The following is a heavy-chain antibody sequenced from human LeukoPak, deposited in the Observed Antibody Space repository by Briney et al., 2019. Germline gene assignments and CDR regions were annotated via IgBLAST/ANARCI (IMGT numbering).Heavy chain of an antibody. CDR3: ASTLLYSSGWSMGFDY. CDR2: IYYSGST. J-gene: IGHJ4*02. V-gene: IGHV4-39*01. CDR1: GGSIGSSYYY. Sequence: SETLSLTCTVSGGSIGSSYYYWGWIRQPPGKGLEWIGSIYYSGSTYYNPSLKSRVTISVDTSKNQFSLKLSSVTAADTAVYYCASTLLYSSGWSMGFDYWGQGTLVTVSS. D-gene: IGHD6-19*01.